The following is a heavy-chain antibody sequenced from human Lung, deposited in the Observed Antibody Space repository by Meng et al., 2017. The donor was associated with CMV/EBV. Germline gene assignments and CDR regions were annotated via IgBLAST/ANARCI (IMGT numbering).Heavy chain of an antibody. CDR3: ARDVEYYGSGSDF. Sequence: SETLSLTCTVSGGSIRSSTYYWGWIRQPPGKGLEWIGSIYYSGSTHYNPSLESRVTMSVDASKNQFSLKLSSVTAADTAVYYCARDVEYYGSGSDFWGQGTXVTVYS. J-gene: IGHJ4*02. CDR1: GGSIRSSTYY. V-gene: IGHV4-39*07. CDR2: IYYSGST. D-gene: IGHD3-10*01.